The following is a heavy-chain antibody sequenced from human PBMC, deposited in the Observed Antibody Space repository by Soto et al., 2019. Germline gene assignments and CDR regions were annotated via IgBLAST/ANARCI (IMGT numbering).Heavy chain of an antibody. Sequence: QVQLQQWGAGLLKPSETLSLTCAVYGGFVTSGSYYWSWIRQPPGKGLEWIGEMSHSGGTHFNPSLKSRVTITVDTSKNQFTLKMSSVTAADTALYYCARVERGTATTVVDALDIWGPVTMVTVSS. D-gene: IGHD1-1*01. CDR2: MSHSGGT. J-gene: IGHJ3*02. CDR3: ARVERGTATTVVDALDI. V-gene: IGHV4-34*01. CDR1: GGFVTSGSYY.